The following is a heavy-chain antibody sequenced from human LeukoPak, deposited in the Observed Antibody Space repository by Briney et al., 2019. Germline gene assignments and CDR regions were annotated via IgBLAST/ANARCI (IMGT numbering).Heavy chain of an antibody. D-gene: IGHD6-19*01. CDR1: GYTFTGYY. J-gene: IGHJ4*02. V-gene: IGHV1-2*02. CDR3: ARDRYSSGCLDY. CDR2: INPNSSGT. Sequence: ASVKVSCKASGYTFTGYYMHWVRQAPGQGLEWMGWINPNSSGTNYAQKFQGRVTMTRDTSISTAYMELSRLRSDDTAVYYCARDRYSSGCLDYWGQGTLVTVSS.